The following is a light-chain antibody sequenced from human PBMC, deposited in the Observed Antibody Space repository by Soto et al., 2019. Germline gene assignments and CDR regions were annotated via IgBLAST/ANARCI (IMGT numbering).Light chain of an antibody. CDR1: TSDIGSYSL. V-gene: IGLV2-23*01. CDR3: CSYAGSSGYV. J-gene: IGLJ1*01. Sequence: QCGLTEPASGAGCTGQSIIISGTVTTSDIGSYSLASWYQQHPGKAPKLMSYEGSKRPLGVSNRFSGSKSGNTASLTISRLQAEDEADYYCCSYAGSSGYVFGPGTKVTVL. CDR2: EGS.